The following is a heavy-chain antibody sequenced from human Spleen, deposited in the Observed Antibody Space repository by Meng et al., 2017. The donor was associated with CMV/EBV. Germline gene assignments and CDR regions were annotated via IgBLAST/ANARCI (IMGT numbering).Heavy chain of an antibody. V-gene: IGHV1-2*02. Sequence: ASVKVSCKASGYTFTGYYMHWVRQAPGQGLEWMGWINPNSGGTNYAQKFQGRVTITADKSMTTAYMELSSLRSEDTAVYYCASFITTKRIADFWGQGTLVTVSS. CDR3: ASFITTKRIADF. D-gene: IGHD3-22*01. CDR1: GYTFTGYY. CDR2: INPNSGGT. J-gene: IGHJ4*02.